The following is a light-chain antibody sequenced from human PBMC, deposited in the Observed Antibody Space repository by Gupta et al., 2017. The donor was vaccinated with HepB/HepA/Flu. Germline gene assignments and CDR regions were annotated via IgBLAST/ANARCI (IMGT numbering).Light chain of an antibody. CDR2: DVS. J-gene: IGLJ2*01. CDR1: RRDGGGDND. V-gene: IGLV2-11*01. CDR3: CSYAGSDNFGVV. Sequence: QSSLTQPRSVSVSPGQSVPISCTGTRRDGGGDNDVSWYHQHPAKATKLMIYDVSKRPSGGPDSLFGSKSGNTAALTISGLQAEDEADDYCCSYAGSDNFGVVFGGGTKLTVL.